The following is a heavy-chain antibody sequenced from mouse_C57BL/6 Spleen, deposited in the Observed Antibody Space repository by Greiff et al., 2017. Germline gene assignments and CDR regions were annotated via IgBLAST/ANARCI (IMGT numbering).Heavy chain of an antibody. D-gene: IGHD1-1*01. V-gene: IGHV2-5*01. Sequence: QVQLQQSGPGLVQPSQCLSITCTVSGFSLTSYGVHWVRQSPGKGLEWLGVIWRGGSTDYNAAFMSRLSITKDNSKSQVFFKMNSLQADDTAIYYCAKPYYYGSSYWYFDVWGTGTTVTVSS. J-gene: IGHJ1*03. CDR1: GFSLTSYG. CDR2: IWRGGST. CDR3: AKPYYYGSSYWYFDV.